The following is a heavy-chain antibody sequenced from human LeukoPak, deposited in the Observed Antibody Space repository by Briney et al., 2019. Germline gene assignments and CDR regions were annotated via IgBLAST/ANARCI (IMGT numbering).Heavy chain of an antibody. Sequence: GESLKISCKGAGYKFINYWIGWVRQMRGKGLEWRGIIYPGDSDITYRPSSQGQVTISAATSISTTSLQWRSLKTSDTAMYYCGRGGPASTGLGAFDSWGQGPMVTVSS. V-gene: IGHV5-51*01. CDR2: IYPGDSDI. CDR3: GRGGPASTGLGAFDS. D-gene: IGHD1-26*01. J-gene: IGHJ3*02. CDR1: GYKFINYW.